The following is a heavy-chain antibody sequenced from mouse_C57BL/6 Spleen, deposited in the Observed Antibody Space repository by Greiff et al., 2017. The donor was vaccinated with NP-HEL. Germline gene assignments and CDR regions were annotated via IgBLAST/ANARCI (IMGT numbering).Heavy chain of an antibody. CDR1: GFTFSSYA. D-gene: IGHD2-12*01. CDR3: ARDDEVTTTWFAY. CDR2: ISDGGSYT. V-gene: IGHV5-4*01. Sequence: EVKLVESGGGLFQPFFSLKLSCAASGFTFSSYAMSWVRQTPEKRLEWVATISDGGSYTYYPDNVKGRFTISRDNAKNNLYLQMSHLKSEDTAMYYCARDDEVTTTWFAYWGQGTLVTVSA. J-gene: IGHJ3*01.